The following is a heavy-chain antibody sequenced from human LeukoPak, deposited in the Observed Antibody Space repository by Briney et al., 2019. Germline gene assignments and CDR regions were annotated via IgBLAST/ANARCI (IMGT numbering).Heavy chain of an antibody. V-gene: IGHV4-34*01. D-gene: IGHD3-16*02. CDR1: GGSFSGYY. CDR3: ARAYYDYVWGSYRYYLDY. J-gene: IGHJ4*02. CDR2: INHSGST. Sequence: SETLSLTCAVYGGSFSGYYWSWIRQLPGKGLEWIGEINHSGSTNYNPSLKSRVTISVDTSKNQFSLKLSSVTAADTAVYYCARAYYDYVWGSYRYYLDYWGQGTLVTVSS.